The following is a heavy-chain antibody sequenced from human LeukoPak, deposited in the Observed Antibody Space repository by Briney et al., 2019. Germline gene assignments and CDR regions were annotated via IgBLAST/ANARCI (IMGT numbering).Heavy chain of an antibody. D-gene: IGHD3-10*01. Sequence: GGSLRLSCAASGFTFDDYTMHWVRQAPGKGLEWVSLISWDGGSTYYADSVKGRFTISRDNSKNSLYLQMNSLRTEDTALYYCAKDQGGYYGSGSYYNSPGGFDYWGQGTLVTVSS. CDR2: ISWDGGST. CDR3: AKDQGGYYGSGSYYNSPGGFDY. V-gene: IGHV3-43*01. CDR1: GFTFDDYT. J-gene: IGHJ4*02.